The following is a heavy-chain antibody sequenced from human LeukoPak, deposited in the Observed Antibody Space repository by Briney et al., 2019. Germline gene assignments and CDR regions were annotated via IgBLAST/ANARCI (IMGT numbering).Heavy chain of an antibody. J-gene: IGHJ4*01. D-gene: IGHD3-10*01. V-gene: IGHV3-53*01. CDR3: ATYGSGSGTFFDS. CDR2: IYSGGST. Sequence: GGSLRLSCAASGFTVSSNYMSWVRQAPGKGLEWVSVIYSGGSTYYADSVKGRFTISRDNSKNTLYLQMNSLRAEDTAVYYCATYGSGSGTFFDSWGQGTLVTVSS. CDR1: GFTVSSNY.